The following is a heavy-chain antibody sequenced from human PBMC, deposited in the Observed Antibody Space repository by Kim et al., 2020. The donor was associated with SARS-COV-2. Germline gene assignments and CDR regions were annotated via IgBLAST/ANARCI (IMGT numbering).Heavy chain of an antibody. CDR2: IYPGDSDT. D-gene: IGHD3-9*01. Sequence: GESLKISCKGSGYSFTSYWIGWVRQMPGKGLEWMGIIYPGDSDTRYSPSFQGQVTISADNSIRTAYLQWSSLKAPDNAMSYCASQILIYDILTGYYNRGAFAIWGQGTMLTVSS. J-gene: IGHJ3*02. CDR3: ASQILIYDILTGYYNRGAFAI. CDR1: GYSFTSYW. V-gene: IGHV5-51*01.